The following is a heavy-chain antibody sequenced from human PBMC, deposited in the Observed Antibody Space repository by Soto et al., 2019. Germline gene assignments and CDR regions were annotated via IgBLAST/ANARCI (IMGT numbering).Heavy chain of an antibody. CDR1: GYTLTELS. V-gene: IGHV1-24*01. CDR3: ATGLSTTVTIYQHSANDY. D-gene: IGHD4-17*01. CDR2: VDPEGGDT. J-gene: IGHJ4*02. Sequence: QVQLVQSGAEVKKPGASVKVSCKVSGYTLTELSMNWVRQAPGQGLEWMGGVDPEGGDTIYAQKFQGRVILTEDTSTDTAYMERSSLRPEGTAVYYSATGLSTTVTIYQHSANDYWGQGTPVTVSS.